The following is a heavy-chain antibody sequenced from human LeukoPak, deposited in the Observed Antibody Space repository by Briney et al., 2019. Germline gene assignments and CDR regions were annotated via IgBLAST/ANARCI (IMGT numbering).Heavy chain of an antibody. CDR1: GYTFTGYY. V-gene: IGHV1-2*02. D-gene: IGHD3-22*01. Sequence: ASVKVSCKASGYTFTGYYMHWVRQAPGQGLEWMGWINPNSGGTNYAQKFQGRVTMTRDTSISTAYMELSRLRSDDTAVYYCARASPPYYYDSSGYHPPDYWGQGTLVTVSS. CDR3: ARASPPYYYDSSGYHPPDY. CDR2: INPNSGGT. J-gene: IGHJ4*02.